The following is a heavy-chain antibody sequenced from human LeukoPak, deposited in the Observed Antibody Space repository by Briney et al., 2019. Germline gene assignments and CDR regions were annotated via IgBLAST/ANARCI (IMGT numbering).Heavy chain of an antibody. J-gene: IGHJ4*02. D-gene: IGHD3-22*01. CDR1: GYTFGTYA. V-gene: IGHV3-23*01. Sequence: GGSLRLSWAASGYTFGTYAMTWVRQAPGKGLEWVSAISRNGAGTYYADSVKGRFTISRDNYKDTLFLQMNTLRVEDTAVYYCARDSSGYAEFDYWGQGTLVTVSS. CDR2: ISRNGAGT. CDR3: ARDSSGYAEFDY.